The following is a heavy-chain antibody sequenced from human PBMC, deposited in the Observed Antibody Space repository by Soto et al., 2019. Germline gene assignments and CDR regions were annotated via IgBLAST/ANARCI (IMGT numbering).Heavy chain of an antibody. D-gene: IGHD6-19*01. Sequence: SGPTLVNPTQTLTLTCTFSGFSLSTSGVGVGWIRQPPGKALEWLAVIYWDDDERYSPSLKTSLTITKDTSKNQVVLTMTNVDPVDTATYYCAHEVGSGNSAYLQHWGQGTLVTFSS. CDR2: IYWDDDE. CDR3: AHEVGSGNSAYLQH. J-gene: IGHJ1*01. CDR1: GFSLSTSGVG. V-gene: IGHV2-5*02.